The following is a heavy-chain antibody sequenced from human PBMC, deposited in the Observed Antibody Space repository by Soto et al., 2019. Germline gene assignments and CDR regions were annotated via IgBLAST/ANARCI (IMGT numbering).Heavy chain of an antibody. CDR3: ARNVYCSGASCYIGDNYFDY. CDR1: GGSISSSSYY. V-gene: IGHV4-39*01. CDR2: IYYSGST. Sequence: SETLSLTCTVSGGSISSSSYYWGWIRQPPGKGLEWIGSIYYSGSTYYNPSLKSRVTISVDTSKNQFSLKLSSVTAADTAVYYCARNVYCSGASCYIGDNYFDYWGQGTLVTVSS. J-gene: IGHJ4*02. D-gene: IGHD2-2*02.